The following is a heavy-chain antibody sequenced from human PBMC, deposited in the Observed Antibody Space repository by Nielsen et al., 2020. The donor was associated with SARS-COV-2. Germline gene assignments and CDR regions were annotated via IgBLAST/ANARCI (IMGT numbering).Heavy chain of an antibody. Sequence: GGSLRLSCAASGFTFSSYGMHWVRQAPGKGLEWVAVISYDGSNKYYADSVKGRFTISRDNSKNTLYLQMNSLRAEDTAVYYCAKDRAIVVVPAAIGGNDYWGQGTPVTVSS. J-gene: IGHJ4*02. V-gene: IGHV3-30*18. D-gene: IGHD2-2*02. CDR2: ISYDGSNK. CDR3: AKDRAIVVVPAAIGGNDY. CDR1: GFTFSSYG.